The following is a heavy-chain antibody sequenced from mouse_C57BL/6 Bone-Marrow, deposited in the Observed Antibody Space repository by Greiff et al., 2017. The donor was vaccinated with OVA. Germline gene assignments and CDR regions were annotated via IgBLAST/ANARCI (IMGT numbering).Heavy chain of an antibody. Sequence: EVKLLESGGGLVKPGGSLKLSCAASGFTFSDYGMHWVRQAPEKGLEWVAYISSGSSTIYYADTVKGRFTISRDNAQNTLYLQMITLRYEEMAMYDCARRWLLRAMDYWGQGTSVTVSA. CDR2: ISSGSSTI. CDR1: GFTFSDYG. V-gene: IGHV5-17*01. D-gene: IGHD2-3*01. J-gene: IGHJ4*01. CDR3: ARRWLLRAMDY.